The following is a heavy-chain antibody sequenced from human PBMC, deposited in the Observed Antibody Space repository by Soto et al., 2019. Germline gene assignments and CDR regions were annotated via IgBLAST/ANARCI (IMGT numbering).Heavy chain of an antibody. J-gene: IGHJ4*01. D-gene: IGHD6-19*01. CDR3: ARSPSGAGWCQDD. Sequence: GGSLRLSCAASGINFRSCAMHWVRQAPGKGLEWVAVIIYDGSSQYYADSVKGRFTISRDNSRNTLYLQMNSLRPEDTAVYYGARSPSGAGWCQDDWGQGTLVTVSS. CDR1: GINFRSCA. CDR2: IIYDGSSQ. V-gene: IGHV3-30-3*01.